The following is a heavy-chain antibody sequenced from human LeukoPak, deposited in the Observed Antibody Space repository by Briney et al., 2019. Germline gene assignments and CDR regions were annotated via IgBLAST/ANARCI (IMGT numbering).Heavy chain of an antibody. CDR1: GGSISSYY. D-gene: IGHD3-22*01. CDR2: IYYSVST. Sequence: SETLSLTCTVSGGSISSYYWSWIRQPPGKGLEWIGYIYYSVSTNYNPSLKSRVTISVDTSKNQFSLKLSSVTAADTAVYYCARVGDYYDTSGTFYYWGQGTLVTVSS. V-gene: IGHV4-59*01. J-gene: IGHJ4*02. CDR3: ARVGDYYDTSGTFYY.